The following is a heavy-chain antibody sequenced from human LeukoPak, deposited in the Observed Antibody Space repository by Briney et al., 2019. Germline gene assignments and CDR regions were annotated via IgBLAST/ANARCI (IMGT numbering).Heavy chain of an antibody. CDR2: MNQDGSEI. V-gene: IGHV3-7*01. CDR3: ARSDRSSWYSLHDF. CDR1: GFTFSIYW. Sequence: GGSLRLSCAASGFTFSIYWMTWVRQAPGKGLEWVANMNQDGSEIYHVDSVKDRFTISRDNAKKLLYLQMNSLRAEDTAVYYCARSDRSSWYSLHDFWGQGTLVTVSS. D-gene: IGHD6-13*01. J-gene: IGHJ4*02.